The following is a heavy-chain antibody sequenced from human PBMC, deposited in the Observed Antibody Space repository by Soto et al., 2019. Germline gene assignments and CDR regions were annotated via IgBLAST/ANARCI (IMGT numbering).Heavy chain of an antibody. D-gene: IGHD2-15*01. V-gene: IGHV3-30*18. CDR3: AKAWWRDRDYYGMDV. J-gene: IGHJ6*02. Sequence: PGGSLRLSCAASGFTFSSYGMHWVRQAPGKGLEWVAVISYDGSNKYYADSVKGRFTISRDNSKNTLYLQMNSLRAEDTAVYYCAKAWWRDRDYYGMDVWGQGTTVTVSS. CDR1: GFTFSSYG. CDR2: ISYDGSNK.